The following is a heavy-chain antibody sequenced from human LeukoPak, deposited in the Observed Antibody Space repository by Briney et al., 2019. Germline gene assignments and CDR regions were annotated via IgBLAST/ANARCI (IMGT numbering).Heavy chain of an antibody. CDR1: GFTFDDYA. Sequence: GGSLRLSCAASGFTFDDYAMHWVRQAPGKGLEWVALISYDGHNKYYADSVKGRFTISSDNSKNTLYLQMNSLRSEDTAVYYCARGSVPYYDYGWFDPWGQGTLVTVSS. CDR2: ISYDGHNK. D-gene: IGHD3-22*01. J-gene: IGHJ5*02. V-gene: IGHV3-30*03. CDR3: ARGSVPYYDYGWFDP.